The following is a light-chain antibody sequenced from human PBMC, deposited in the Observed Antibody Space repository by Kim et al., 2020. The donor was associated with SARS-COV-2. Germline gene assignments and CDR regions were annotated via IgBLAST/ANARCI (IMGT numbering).Light chain of an antibody. Sequence: VLTQSPVTLSLSPGERATLSCRATQNVDIRLAWFKQKPGQPPSLLIYDASNRAPGVPARFSGSGSGTDFTLTISSLEAEDFAVYYCQQRAHWPRTFGQVTRLEIK. CDR2: DAS. J-gene: IGKJ5*01. CDR1: QNVDIR. CDR3: QQRAHWPRT. V-gene: IGKV3-11*01.